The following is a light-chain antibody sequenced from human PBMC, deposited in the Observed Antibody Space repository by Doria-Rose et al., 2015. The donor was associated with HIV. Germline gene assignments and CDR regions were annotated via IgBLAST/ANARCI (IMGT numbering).Light chain of an antibody. J-gene: IGKJ1*01. CDR3: HQYGTSWT. CDR1: QSFSSTY. V-gene: IGKV3-20*01. CDR2: DGS. Sequence: TQSPGTLSLSPGERATLSCRASQSFSSTYLAWYQQKPGQAPSLLIYDGSTRATGIPDRFSASGSGTDFTLTINKLEPEDFALYYCHQYGTSWTFGQGTKVEI.